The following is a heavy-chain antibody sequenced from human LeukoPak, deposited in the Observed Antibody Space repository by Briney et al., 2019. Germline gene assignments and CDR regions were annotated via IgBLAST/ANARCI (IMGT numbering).Heavy chain of an antibody. V-gene: IGHV3-21*01. CDR2: ITRSSTST. D-gene: IGHD1-20*01. J-gene: IGHJ5*02. Sequence: GGSLRLSCAASGFTFSSYSMNRVRQAPGKGLEWVSSITRSSTSTYYTDSVRGRFTISRDNAKNSLYLQMNSLRAEDTAVYYCARDNWNDAPGGFDPWGQGTLVTVSS. CDR3: ARDNWNDAPGGFDP. CDR1: GFTFSSYS.